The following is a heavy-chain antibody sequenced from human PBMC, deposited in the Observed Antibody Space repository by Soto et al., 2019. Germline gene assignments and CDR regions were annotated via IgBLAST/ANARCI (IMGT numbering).Heavy chain of an antibody. CDR3: ASVTMVRGVIGVDYYYGMNV. J-gene: IGHJ6*02. CDR1: GYTFTSYG. CDR2: ISAYNGNT. V-gene: IGHV1-18*01. D-gene: IGHD3-10*01. Sequence: QVQLVQSGAEVKKPGASVKVSCKASGYTFTSYGITWVRQAPGQGLEWIGWISAYNGNTNYAQKLQGRVTMTTDTSTSTAYMELRSLRSDDTAVYYCASVTMVRGVIGVDYYYGMNVWGQGTTVTVSS.